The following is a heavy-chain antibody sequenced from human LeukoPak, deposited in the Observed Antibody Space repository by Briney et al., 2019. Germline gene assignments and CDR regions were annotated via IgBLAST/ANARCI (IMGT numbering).Heavy chain of an antibody. V-gene: IGHV1-46*03. Sequence: ASVKVSCKPSGYTFTSYYMHWVRQAPGQGLEWMGIINPSAETTSYAQKFQGRVTMTRDTSTSTVYMELSRLRSEDTAVYYCARSGNSRQWFVGPYYYYMDVWGQGTTITVSS. CDR1: GYTFTSYY. CDR3: ARSGNSRQWFVGPYYYYMDV. J-gene: IGHJ6*03. CDR2: INPSAETT. D-gene: IGHD3-10*01.